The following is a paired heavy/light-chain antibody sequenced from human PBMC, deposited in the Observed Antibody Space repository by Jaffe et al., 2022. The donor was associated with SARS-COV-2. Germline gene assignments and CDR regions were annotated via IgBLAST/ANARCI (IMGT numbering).Heavy chain of an antibody. V-gene: IGHV5-51*01. J-gene: IGHJ4*02. CDR1: GYSFTSSW. Sequence: EVQLVQSGAEVKKSGESLRISCKASGYSFTSSWIGWVRQMPGKGLEWMGIIYPGDSDTRYSPSFQGQVTISADKSISTAYLQWSSLKASDTAVYYCARHLYGWGQGTLVTVSS. CDR3: ARHLYG. D-gene: IGHD2-8*01. CDR2: IYPGDSDT.
Light chain of an antibody. CDR1: QSVSSN. CDR3: HHYNNWPWT. J-gene: IGKJ1*01. Sequence: EIVMTQSPATLSVSPGERATLSCRASQSVSSNLAWSQQKPGQAPRLLIYGASTRATGIPARFSGSGSGTEFTLTISSLQSEDFAVYYCHHYNNWPWTFGQGTKVEIK. CDR2: GAS. V-gene: IGKV3-15*01.